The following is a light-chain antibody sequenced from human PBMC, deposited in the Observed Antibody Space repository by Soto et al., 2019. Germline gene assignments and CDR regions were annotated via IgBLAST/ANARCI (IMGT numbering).Light chain of an antibody. CDR1: SSNIGTNA. J-gene: IGLJ1*01. CDR2: NNN. Sequence: QTVVTQPPSASGTPGQRVTISCSGGSSNIGTNAVNWYQQLPGTAPKLLIYNNNQRPSCVPDRFSGSKSGTSASLAISGLQSEDEADYYCAAWDDSLNGYVFGTGTKLTV. V-gene: IGLV1-44*01. CDR3: AAWDDSLNGYV.